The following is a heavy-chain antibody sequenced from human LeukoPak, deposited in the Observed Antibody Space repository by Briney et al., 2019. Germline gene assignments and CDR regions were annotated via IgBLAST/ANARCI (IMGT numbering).Heavy chain of an antibody. J-gene: IGHJ3*02. CDR1: GVSFSGYY. Sequence: SETLSLTCAVYGVSFSGYYWSWIRQPPGKGLEWIGEINHSGSTNYNPSLKSRVTISVDTSKNQFSLKLSSVTAADTAVYYCARHFNYYDRTLVFDIWGQGTMVTVSS. CDR2: INHSGST. D-gene: IGHD3-22*01. CDR3: ARHFNYYDRTLVFDI. V-gene: IGHV4-34*01.